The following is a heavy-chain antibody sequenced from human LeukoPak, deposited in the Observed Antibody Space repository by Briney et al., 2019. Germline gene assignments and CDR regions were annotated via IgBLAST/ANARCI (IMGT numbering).Heavy chain of an antibody. D-gene: IGHD3-16*01. CDR2: IKYDGSEK. CDR1: GFTFDDYP. CDR3: ARVKKSYGYWDY. J-gene: IGHJ4*02. Sequence: GGSLRLSCGVSGFTFDDYPMYWVRQAPGKGLEWMANIKYDGSEKYYVDSVKGRFTISRDNAKNSVHLQMNSLRAEDTAVYYCARVKKSYGYWDYWGQGTLVTVSS. V-gene: IGHV3-7*01.